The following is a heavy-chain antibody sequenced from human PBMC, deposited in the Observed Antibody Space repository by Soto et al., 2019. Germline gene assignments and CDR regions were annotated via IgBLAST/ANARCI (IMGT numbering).Heavy chain of an antibody. CDR2: INHSGST. CDR1: GGSFSGYY. D-gene: IGHD2-2*01. CDR3: ARGVRRLVPAAITRAHFDY. Sequence: SETLSLTCAVYGGSFSGYYWSWIRQPPGKGLEWIGEINHSGSTNYNPSLKGRVTISVDTSKNQFSLKLSSVTAADTAVYYCARGVRRLVPAAITRAHFDYWGQGTLVTVSS. J-gene: IGHJ4*02. V-gene: IGHV4-34*01.